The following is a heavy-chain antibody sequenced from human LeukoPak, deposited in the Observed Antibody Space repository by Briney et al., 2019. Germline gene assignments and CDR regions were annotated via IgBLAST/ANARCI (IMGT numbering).Heavy chain of an antibody. Sequence: SETLSLTCTVSGGSISSYYWSWIRQPPGKGLEWIGYIYYSGSTSYNPSLKSRVTISVDTSKKQFSLKLSSVTAADTAVYYCASRIVYDYVWGSYRFDYWGQGTLVTVSS. V-gene: IGHV4-59*12. D-gene: IGHD3-16*02. CDR3: ASRIVYDYVWGSYRFDY. J-gene: IGHJ4*02. CDR1: GGSISSYY. CDR2: IYYSGST.